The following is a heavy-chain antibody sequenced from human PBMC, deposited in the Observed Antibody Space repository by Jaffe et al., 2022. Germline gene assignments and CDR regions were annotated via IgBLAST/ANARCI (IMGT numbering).Heavy chain of an antibody. Sequence: QVQLQESGPGLVKPSQTLSLTCTVSGGSISSGSYYWSWIRQPAGKGLEWIGRIYTSGSTNYNPSLKSRVTISVDTSKNQFSLKLSSVTAADTAVYYCARGLTLVATMIFDYWGQGTLVTVSS. CDR3: ARGLTLVATMIFDY. D-gene: IGHD5-12*01. J-gene: IGHJ4*02. CDR2: IYTSGST. CDR1: GGSISSGSYY. V-gene: IGHV4-61*02.